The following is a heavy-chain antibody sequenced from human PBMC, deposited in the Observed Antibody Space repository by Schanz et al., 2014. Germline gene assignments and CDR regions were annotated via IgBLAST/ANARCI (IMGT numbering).Heavy chain of an antibody. CDR1: GFTFISYD. J-gene: IGHJ4*02. V-gene: IGHV3-33*01. CDR3: ARLDSSSWYPRY. D-gene: IGHD6-13*01. Sequence: QVQLVESGGGVVQPGRSLRLSCVASGFTFISYDIHWVRQAPGKGLEWVAVIRYDGRNKNFVESVKGRFTTSRDNGKKSMYLQMNSLRAEDTAVYYCARLDSSSWYPRYWGQGTLVTVSS. CDR2: IRYDGRNK.